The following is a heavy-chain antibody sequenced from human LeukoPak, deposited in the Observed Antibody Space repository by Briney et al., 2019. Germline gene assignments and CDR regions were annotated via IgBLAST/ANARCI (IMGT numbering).Heavy chain of an antibody. D-gene: IGHD2-21*02. J-gene: IGHJ3*02. Sequence: SETLSLTCTVSGGSISSYYWSWIRQPPGKGLEWIGYIYYSGSTNYNPSLKSRVTISVDTSKNQFSLKLSSVTAADTAVYYCAREGDSDAFDIWGQGTMVTVSS. V-gene: IGHV4-59*01. CDR2: IYYSGST. CDR1: GGSISSYY. CDR3: AREGDSDAFDI.